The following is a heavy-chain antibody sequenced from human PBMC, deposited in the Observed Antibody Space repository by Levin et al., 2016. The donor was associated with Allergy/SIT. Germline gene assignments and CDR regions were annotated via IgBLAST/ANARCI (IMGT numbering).Heavy chain of an antibody. Sequence: PGKALEWLALIDWDDDKYYSTSLKTRLTISKDTSKNQVVLTMTNMDPVDTATYYCVVVVTAYGRYYGMDVWGQGTTVTVSS. V-gene: IGHV2-70*01. D-gene: IGHD2-21*02. CDR3: VVVVTAYGRYYGMDV. CDR2: IDWDDDK. J-gene: IGHJ6*02.